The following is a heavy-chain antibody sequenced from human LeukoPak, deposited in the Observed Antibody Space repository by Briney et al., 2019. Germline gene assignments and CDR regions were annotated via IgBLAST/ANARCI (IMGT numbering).Heavy chain of an antibody. CDR3: TRRGDSSGYYDAFDI. CDR2: IHHSGSS. V-gene: IGHV4-38-2*01. J-gene: IGHJ3*02. Sequence: SETLSLACAVSGYSISSGHYWVWIRQPPGKGLERIASIHHSGSSYYNPSLQSRVTISVDSSKNQFSLKLRSVTAADTAVYYCTRRGDSSGYYDAFDIWGQGTVVTVAS. D-gene: IGHD3-22*01. CDR1: GYSISSGHY.